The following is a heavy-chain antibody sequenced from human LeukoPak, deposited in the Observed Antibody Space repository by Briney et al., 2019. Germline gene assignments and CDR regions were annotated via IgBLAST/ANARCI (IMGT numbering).Heavy chain of an antibody. CDR3: TRDGLGYCSGGSCGSAEYFQH. CDR1: GFTFGDYA. V-gene: IGHV3-49*03. J-gene: IGHJ1*01. D-gene: IGHD2-15*01. CDR2: IRSKAYGGTT. Sequence: GRSLRLSCTASGFTFGDYAMSRFRQAPGKGLEWVGFIRSKAYGGTTEYAASVKGRFTISRDDSKSIAYLQMNSLKTEDTAVYYCTRDGLGYCSGGSCGSAEYFQHWGQGTLVTVPS.